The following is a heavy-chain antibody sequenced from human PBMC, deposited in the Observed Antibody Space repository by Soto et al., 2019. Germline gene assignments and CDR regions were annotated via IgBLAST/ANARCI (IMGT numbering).Heavy chain of an antibody. CDR2: INHSGST. V-gene: IGHV4-34*01. Sequence: QVQLQQWGAGLLKPSETLSLTCAVYGGSFSGYYWSWIRQPPGKGLEWIGEINHSGSTNYNPSLQIRVTISVDTSKNQFSLKLSSVTAADTAVYYCASEYYGSGRTYDYWGQGTLVTVSS. J-gene: IGHJ4*02. CDR1: GGSFSGYY. D-gene: IGHD3-10*01. CDR3: ASEYYGSGRTYDY.